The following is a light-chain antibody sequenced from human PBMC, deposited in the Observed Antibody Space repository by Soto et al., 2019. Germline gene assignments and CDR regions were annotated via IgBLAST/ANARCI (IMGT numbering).Light chain of an antibody. J-gene: IGKJ4*01. Sequence: DIQMTQSPSTLSASVGHRLTITCRARQSISTWLAWYQQKPGKAPKLLIYKASSLESGVPSRFSGSGSGTEFTLTISSLQPDDFATYYCQQYNTYPLTFGGGTTVEIK. CDR3: QQYNTYPLT. V-gene: IGKV1-5*03. CDR2: KAS. CDR1: QSISTW.